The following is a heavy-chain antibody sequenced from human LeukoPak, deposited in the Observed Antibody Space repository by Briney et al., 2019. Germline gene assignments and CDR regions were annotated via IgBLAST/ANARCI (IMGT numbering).Heavy chain of an antibody. CDR3: AVGIYLDY. Sequence: SENLSLTCTVSGGSISSYYWSWIRQPPGKGLEWIGYIYYSGSTNYNPSLKSRVTISVDTSKNQFSLKLSSVTAADTAVYYCAVGIYLDYWGQGTLVTVSS. CDR2: IYYSGST. CDR1: GGSISSYY. J-gene: IGHJ4*02. V-gene: IGHV4-59*03. D-gene: IGHD7-27*01.